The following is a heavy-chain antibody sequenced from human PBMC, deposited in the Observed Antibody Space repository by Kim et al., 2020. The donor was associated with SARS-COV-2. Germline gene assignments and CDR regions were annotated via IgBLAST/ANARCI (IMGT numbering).Heavy chain of an antibody. V-gene: IGHV1-46*01. CDR2: INPSGGST. J-gene: IGHJ4*02. CDR1: GYTFTSYY. D-gene: IGHD3-10*01. Sequence: ASVKVSCKASGYTFTSYYMHWVRQAPGQGLEWMGIINPSGGSTSYAQKFQGRVTMTRDTSTSTVYMELSSLRSEDTAVYYCARDLSITMVRGVPDYWGQGTLVTVSS. CDR3: ARDLSITMVRGVPDY.